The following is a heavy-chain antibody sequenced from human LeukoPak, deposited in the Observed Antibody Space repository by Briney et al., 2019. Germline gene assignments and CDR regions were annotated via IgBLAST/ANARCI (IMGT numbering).Heavy chain of an antibody. J-gene: IGHJ2*01. CDR3: AKVGGDDSSGYQRSPYLFDL. Sequence: PGGSLRLSCAASGFTFSSYAMSWVRQAPGKGLEWVSAISGSGGSTYYADSVKGRFTISRDNSKNTLYLQMNSLRAEDTAVYYCAKVGGDDSSGYQRSPYLFDLWGRGTLVTVSS. V-gene: IGHV3-23*01. CDR1: GFTFSSYA. D-gene: IGHD3-22*01. CDR2: ISGSGGST.